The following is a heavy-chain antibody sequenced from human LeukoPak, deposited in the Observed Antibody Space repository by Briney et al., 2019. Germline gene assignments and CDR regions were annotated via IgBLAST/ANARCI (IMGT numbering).Heavy chain of an antibody. Sequence: ASVKVSCKASGYTFTGYYMHWVRQAPGQGLEWMGWINPNSGGTNYAQKFQGRVTMTRDTSISTAYMELSRLRSDDTAVYYCARGPMVRGVIIKSLPVNNWFDPWGQGTLVTVSS. CDR3: ARGPMVRGVIIKSLPVNNWFDP. J-gene: IGHJ5*02. D-gene: IGHD3-10*01. CDR1: GYTFTGYY. CDR2: INPNSGGT. V-gene: IGHV1-2*02.